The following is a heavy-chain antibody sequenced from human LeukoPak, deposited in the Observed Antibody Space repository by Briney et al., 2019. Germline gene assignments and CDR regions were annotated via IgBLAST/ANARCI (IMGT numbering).Heavy chain of an antibody. CDR1: GDSISSRTNY. CDR3: GRVRKSDTAIDY. Sequence: TETLSLTCPVSGDSISSRTNYWGWIRQPPGKGLEWIGCIYYNGNTYYNPSLRSRVTISLDTSKNQFSLKLTSVTAADTAVYYCGRVRKSDTAIDYWGQGTLVTVSS. V-gene: IGHV4-39*07. CDR2: IYYNGNT. D-gene: IGHD3-22*01. J-gene: IGHJ4*02.